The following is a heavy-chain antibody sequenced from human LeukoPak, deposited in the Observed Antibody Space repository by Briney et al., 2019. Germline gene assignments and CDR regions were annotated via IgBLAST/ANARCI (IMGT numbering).Heavy chain of an antibody. Sequence: PGGSLRLSCAASGFTFTSYVMSWVRQAPGKGLEWVSVISGSGDSTYYADSVKGRFTISRDNSKNTLYLQMNSLRAEDTAVYYCAKRDTIGWYQGGGWFDPWGQGTLVTVSS. V-gene: IGHV3-23*01. CDR1: GFTFTSYV. CDR3: AKRDTIGWYQGGGWFDP. D-gene: IGHD6-19*01. J-gene: IGHJ5*02. CDR2: ISGSGDST.